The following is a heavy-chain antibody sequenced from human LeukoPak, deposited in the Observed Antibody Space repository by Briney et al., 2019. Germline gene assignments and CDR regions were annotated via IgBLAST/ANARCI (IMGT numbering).Heavy chain of an antibody. CDR3: ARGRGAAAGVGGWFDP. CDR1: RYTFIGYY. D-gene: IGHD6-13*01. J-gene: IGHJ5*02. Sequence: ASVKVSCKASRYTFIGYYMHWVRQAPGQGLEWMGWIDPNSGNTGYAQKFQGRVTMTRNTSISTAYMELSSLRSEDTGVYYCARGRGAAAGVGGWFDPWGQGTLVTVSS. CDR2: IDPNSGNT. V-gene: IGHV1-8*01.